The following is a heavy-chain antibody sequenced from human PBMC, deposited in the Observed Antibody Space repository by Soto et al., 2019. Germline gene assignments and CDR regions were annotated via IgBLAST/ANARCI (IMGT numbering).Heavy chain of an antibody. CDR3: ARGTMCIEGYCSSGSWHDY. V-gene: IGHV3-48*01. J-gene: IGHJ4*02. CDR2: ISSSSGTI. CDR1: GFTFSNSY. Sequence: EVQLVESGGDLVQPGESLRVSCAASGFTFSNSYMNWVRQAPGKGLEWVSYISSSSGTIYYADSVQGRFTTSRYNAKNSLYLQMNSLTAEDTAVYYCARGTMCIEGYCSSGSWHDYWGQGTLVTVSS. D-gene: IGHD2-15*01.